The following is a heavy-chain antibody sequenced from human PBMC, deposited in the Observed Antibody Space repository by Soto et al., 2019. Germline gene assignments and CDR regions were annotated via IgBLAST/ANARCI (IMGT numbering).Heavy chain of an antibody. Sequence: GGSLRLSCAASGFTFSNYHMHWVRQAPGKGLEWVALIWNDGTNKFYADSATGRFTISRENSRYTPYLQLKSWRAEDTAVYYCVRLRIGYNGFYYLDYWGQGTLVPVSP. V-gene: IGHV3-33*01. CDR2: IWNDGTNK. CDR3: VRLRIGYNGFYYLDY. D-gene: IGHD5-12*01. J-gene: IGHJ4*02. CDR1: GFTFSNYH.